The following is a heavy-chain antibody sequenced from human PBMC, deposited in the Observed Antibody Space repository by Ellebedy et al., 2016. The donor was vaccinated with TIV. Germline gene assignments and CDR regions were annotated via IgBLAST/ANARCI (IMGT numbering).Heavy chain of an antibody. V-gene: IGHV3-48*01. CDR2: ISSSGSTI. Sequence: GGSLRLXXAASGFTFSSYAMSWIRQAPGKGLEWVSYISSSGSTIYYADSVKGRFTISRDNSKNTLYLQMNSLRAEDTAVYYCAREESTTVTPGGMDVWGQGTTVTVSS. D-gene: IGHD4-17*01. CDR3: AREESTTVTPGGMDV. CDR1: GFTFSSYA. J-gene: IGHJ6*02.